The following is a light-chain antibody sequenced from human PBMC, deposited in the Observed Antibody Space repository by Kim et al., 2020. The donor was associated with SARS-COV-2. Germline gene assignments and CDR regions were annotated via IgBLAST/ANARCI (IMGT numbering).Light chain of an antibody. Sequence: EIVLTQSPGTLSLSPGERATLSCRASQSVSSSYLAWYQQKPGQAPRRLIYGASSRATGIPDRFSGSESGTDFTLTISRLEPEDFAVYYCQQYGSSCTFGQGTKVEIK. CDR3: QQYGSSCT. J-gene: IGKJ1*01. CDR1: QSVSSSY. V-gene: IGKV3-20*01. CDR2: GAS.